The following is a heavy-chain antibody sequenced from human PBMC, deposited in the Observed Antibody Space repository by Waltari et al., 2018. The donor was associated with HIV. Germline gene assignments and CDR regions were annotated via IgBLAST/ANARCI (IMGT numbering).Heavy chain of an antibody. CDR1: GYSISSGYY. Sequence: QVQLQESGPGLVKPSETLSLTCTVSGYSISSGYYWGWIRQPPGKGLGGMGSIYHSGSTYHNPSLKSRVTISVDTAKNQFSLKLSSVTAADTAVYYCARVSLYYYDSSGYYGPFGYWGQGTLVTVSS. CDR2: IYHSGST. D-gene: IGHD3-22*01. CDR3: ARVSLYYYDSSGYYGPFGY. J-gene: IGHJ4*02. V-gene: IGHV4-38-2*02.